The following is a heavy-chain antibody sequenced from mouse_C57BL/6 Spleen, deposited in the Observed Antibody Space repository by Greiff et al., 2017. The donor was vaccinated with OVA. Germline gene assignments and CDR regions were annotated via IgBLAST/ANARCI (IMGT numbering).Heavy chain of an antibody. J-gene: IGHJ2*01. V-gene: IGHV1-64*01. CDR3: ASLYYDYPY. Sequence: QVQLKQSGAELVKPGASVKLSCKASGYTFTSYWMHWVKQRPGQGLEWIGMIHPNSGSTNYNEKFKSKATLTVDKSSSTAYMQRSSLTSEDSAVYYCASLYYDYPYWGQGTTLTVSS. CDR2: IHPNSGST. CDR1: GYTFTSYW. D-gene: IGHD2-4*01.